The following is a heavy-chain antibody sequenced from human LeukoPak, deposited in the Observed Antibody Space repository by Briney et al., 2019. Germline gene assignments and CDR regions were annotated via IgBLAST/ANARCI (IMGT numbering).Heavy chain of an antibody. CDR1: GFTFSSYS. J-gene: IGHJ4*02. Sequence: GGSLRLSCAASGFTFSSYSMNWVRQAPGKGLEWVSSISSSSSYIYYADSVKGRFTISRDNAKNSLYLQMNSLRAEDTAVYYCARGSGFYRGRYFDYWGQGTLVTVSS. CDR2: ISSSSSYI. CDR3: ARGSGFYRGRYFDY. D-gene: IGHD3-22*01. V-gene: IGHV3-21*01.